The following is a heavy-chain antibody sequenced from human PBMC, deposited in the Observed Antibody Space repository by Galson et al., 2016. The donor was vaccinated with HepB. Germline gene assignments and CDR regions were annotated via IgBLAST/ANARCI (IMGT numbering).Heavy chain of an antibody. Sequence: QSGAEVKKPGESLKISCQGSGYRFETYWIMWVRQMPGKGLEWMGITYPADSQVRYSPTFQGQVIISADQSPKTAYVQWHTLKASDTATYFCARGWSSSWGGMDVWGQGTTVTVSS. CDR2: TYPADSQV. V-gene: IGHV5-51*01. CDR1: GYRFETYW. CDR3: ARGWSSSWGGMDV. D-gene: IGHD3-3*01. J-gene: IGHJ6*02.